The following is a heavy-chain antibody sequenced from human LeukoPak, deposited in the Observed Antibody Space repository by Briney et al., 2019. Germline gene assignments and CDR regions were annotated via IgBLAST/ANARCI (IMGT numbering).Heavy chain of an antibody. J-gene: IGHJ4*02. CDR2: ISAYNGNT. CDR1: GYTFTSYG. D-gene: IGHD3-22*01. Sequence: GASVKVSYKASGYTFTSYGISWVRQAPGQGLEWMGWISAYNGNTNYAQKLQGRVTMTTDTSTSTAYMELRSLRSDDTAVYYCASYDSSGYSRYYFDYWGQGTLVTVSS. V-gene: IGHV1-18*01. CDR3: ASYDSSGYSRYYFDY.